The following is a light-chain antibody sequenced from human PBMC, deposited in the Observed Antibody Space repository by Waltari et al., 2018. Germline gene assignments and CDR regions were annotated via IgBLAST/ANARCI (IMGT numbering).Light chain of an antibody. J-gene: IGLJ3*02. CDR2: EVT. Sequence: QAALTQPASVSGSPGQSITISCTGSTSDVGKYNLVYWYQKHPGKAPKLIIYEVTNRPSGISDRFSGFKTGNTASLTISGLQAEDEADYYCCSYAGSWIWVFGGGTELTVL. CDR3: CSYAGSWIWV. CDR1: TSDVGKYNL. V-gene: IGLV2-23*02.